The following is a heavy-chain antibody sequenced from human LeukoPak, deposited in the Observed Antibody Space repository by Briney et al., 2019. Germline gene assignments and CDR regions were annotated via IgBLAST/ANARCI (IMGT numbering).Heavy chain of an antibody. Sequence: GGSLRLSCAASGFTFSGSAMHWVRQVSGKGLEWIGRIGSKANYYATAYAASVKGRFTISRDDSKNTAYLQMYSLKTEDTAVYYCTRQRSSWYSGLFRGNWFDPWGQGTLVTVSS. CDR3: TRQRSSWYSGLFRGNWFDP. D-gene: IGHD6-13*01. V-gene: IGHV3-73*01. J-gene: IGHJ5*02. CDR2: IGSKANYYAT. CDR1: GFTFSGSA.